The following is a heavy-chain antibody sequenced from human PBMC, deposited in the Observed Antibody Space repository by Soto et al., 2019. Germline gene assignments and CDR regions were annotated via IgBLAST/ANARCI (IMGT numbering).Heavy chain of an antibody. J-gene: IGHJ5*02. CDR3: ASTKTYYVFLSGYSPRDRFDP. CDR1: GDSISSYY. V-gene: IGHV4-59*01. CDR2: IYYSGST. D-gene: IGHD3-9*01. Sequence: TLSLTCTVSGDSISSYYWSWIRQPPGKGLEWIGYIYYSGSTNYNPSLESRVTISVDTSKNQFSLKLSSVTAADTAVYYCASTKTYYVFLSGYSPRDRFDPCGQGTLVPVSA.